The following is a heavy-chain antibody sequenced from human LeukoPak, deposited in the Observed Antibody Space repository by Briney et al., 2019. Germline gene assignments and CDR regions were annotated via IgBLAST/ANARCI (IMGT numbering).Heavy chain of an antibody. CDR2: INHSGRT. V-gene: IGHV4-34*01. Sequence: SETLSLTCAVYGGSFSGYYWSWLRQPPGKGREGRGEINHSGRTNYNPSLKSRVIISVDTTKNQFSLQLSSVTAADTAVYYCARGWNSRYDQTFDYWGQGTLVTVSS. CDR3: ARGWNSRYDQTFDY. CDR1: GGSFSGYY. D-gene: IGHD5-12*01. J-gene: IGHJ4*02.